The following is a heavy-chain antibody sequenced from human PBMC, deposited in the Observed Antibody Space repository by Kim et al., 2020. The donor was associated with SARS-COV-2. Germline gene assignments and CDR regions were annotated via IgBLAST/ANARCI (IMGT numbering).Heavy chain of an antibody. CDR2: ISSSSSYI. Sequence: GGSLRLSCAASGFTFSSYSMNWVRQAPGKGLEWVSSISSSSSYIYYADSVKGRFTISRDNAKNSLYLQMNSLRAEDTAVYYCARGPIPAMADDYWGQGTLVTVSS. CDR1: GFTFSSYS. V-gene: IGHV3-21*01. CDR3: ARGPIPAMADDY. D-gene: IGHD5-18*01. J-gene: IGHJ4*02.